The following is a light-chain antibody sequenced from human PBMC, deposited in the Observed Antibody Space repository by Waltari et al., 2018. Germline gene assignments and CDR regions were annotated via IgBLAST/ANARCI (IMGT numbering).Light chain of an antibody. V-gene: IGKV1-9*01. CDR2: SAS. CDR3: QHLSSYLFT. CDR1: QGISSY. Sequence: IQLTQSPSFLSASVGDRVTITCRASQGISSYLAWYQQKPGKAPKLLIYSASTLQSGVPSRFSGRGSGTEFTLTISSLQPEDVATYYCQHLSSYLFTFGGGTRVETK. J-gene: IGKJ4*01.